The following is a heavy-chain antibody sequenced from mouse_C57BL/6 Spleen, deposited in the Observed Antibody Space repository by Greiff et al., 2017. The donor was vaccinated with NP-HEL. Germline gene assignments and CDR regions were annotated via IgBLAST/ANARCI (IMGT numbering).Heavy chain of an antibody. CDR1: GYTFTSYW. D-gene: IGHD1-1*01. CDR2: IDPSDSYT. CDR3: ARSNLYYGSSYVPYFDV. V-gene: IGHV1-69*01. J-gene: IGHJ1*03. Sequence: QVQLPQPGAELVLPGASVKLSCKASGYTFTSYWMHWVKQRPGQGLEWVGEIDPSDSYTNYNQKFKGKSTLTVDKSSSTAYMQLSSLTSEDAAVYYCARSNLYYGSSYVPYFDVWGTGTTVTVSS.